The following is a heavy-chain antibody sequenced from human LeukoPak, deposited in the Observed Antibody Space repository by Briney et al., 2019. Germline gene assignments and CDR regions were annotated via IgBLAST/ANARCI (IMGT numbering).Heavy chain of an antibody. D-gene: IGHD1-26*01. CDR1: GLTFSSYS. Sequence: GGSLRLSCAASGLTFSSYSMNWVRQAPGKGLEWVSSISSSSSYIYYADSVKGRFTISRDNAKSSLYLQMNSLRAEDTAVYYCGGSYDYYYYMDVWGKGTTVTVSS. CDR2: ISSSSSYI. V-gene: IGHV3-21*01. CDR3: GGSYDYYYYMDV. J-gene: IGHJ6*03.